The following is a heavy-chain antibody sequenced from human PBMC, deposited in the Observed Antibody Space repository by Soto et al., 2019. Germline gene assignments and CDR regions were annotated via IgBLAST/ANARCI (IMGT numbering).Heavy chain of an antibody. CDR3: AGGPHLCSRDY. J-gene: IGHJ4*02. V-gene: IGHV4-34*01. CDR1: GGSFSGYY. D-gene: IGHD3-3*02. CDR2: INHSGST. Sequence: PSDTLFLTCAVYGGSFSGYYWSWIRQPPGKGLEWIGEINHSGSTNYNPSLKRGVTISVDTYKNQYSLKRSSVTAADTAVYYCAGGPHLCSRDYWGQVTLVTFSS.